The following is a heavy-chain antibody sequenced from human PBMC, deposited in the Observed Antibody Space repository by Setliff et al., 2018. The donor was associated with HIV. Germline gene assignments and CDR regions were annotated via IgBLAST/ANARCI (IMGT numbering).Heavy chain of an antibody. CDR1: GFTFSYYG. Sequence: LSLSCAASGFTFSYYGMHWVRQAPGKGLEWVAVTWSDGNKRYYADSVKGRFTISRDNSKNTVYLQMDSLRAEDTAVYYCARDDDATSHYSRFDYWGQGTPVTVSS. V-gene: IGHV3-33*01. D-gene: IGHD1-26*01. CDR2: TWSDGNKR. J-gene: IGHJ4*02. CDR3: ARDDDATSHYSRFDY.